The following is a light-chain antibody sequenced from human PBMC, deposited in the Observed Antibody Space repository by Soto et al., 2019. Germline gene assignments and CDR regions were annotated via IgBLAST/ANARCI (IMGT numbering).Light chain of an antibody. CDR3: QQYSSPPPT. J-gene: IGKJ5*01. CDR2: WAS. V-gene: IGKV4-1*01. CDR1: QRLLYSSNNKNY. Sequence: VSPPPHALPLSSRGEATINCNSSQRLLYSSNNKNYLAWYQHKPGQAPKLVIYWASNRESGVPDRFSGSGSGTDFTLTITSLEPEDAAVYFCQQYSSPPPTFGRGTQLDIK.